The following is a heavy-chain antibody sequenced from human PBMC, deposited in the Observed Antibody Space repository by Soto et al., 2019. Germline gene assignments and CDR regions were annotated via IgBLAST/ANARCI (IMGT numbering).Heavy chain of an antibody. CDR3: ARDVVGSDYFDS. Sequence: QVQLVQSGAEVRKPGASVKVSCKASGYTFTDYYMHWVRQAPGQGLEWMGWINPKTGGTNYVPKFQGRVTMTRDTSNTTAYMELSRLRSDDTAVYYCARDVVGSDYFDSWGQGTLVTVSS. D-gene: IGHD1-26*01. V-gene: IGHV1-2*02. J-gene: IGHJ4*02. CDR1: GYTFTDYY. CDR2: INPKTGGT.